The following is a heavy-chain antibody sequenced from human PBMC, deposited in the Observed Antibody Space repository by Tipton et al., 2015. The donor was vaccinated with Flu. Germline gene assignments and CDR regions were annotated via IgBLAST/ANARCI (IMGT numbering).Heavy chain of an antibody. CDR1: GASISSGGYY. CDR3: ATSPGYYFDY. J-gene: IGHJ4*02. V-gene: IGHV4-31*03. CDR2: IHYSGST. Sequence: TLSLTCSVSGASISSGGYYWRRIRQHPGKGLEWFGYIHYSGSTYYNPSLRSRVTISVDMSKNQFSLKLNSVTAADPAVYYCATSPGYYFDYWGQGTLVTVSS.